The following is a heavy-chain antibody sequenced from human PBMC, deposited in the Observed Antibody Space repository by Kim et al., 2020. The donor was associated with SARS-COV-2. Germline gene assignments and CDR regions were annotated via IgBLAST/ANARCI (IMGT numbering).Heavy chain of an antibody. Sequence: SETLSLTCTVSGGSISSTSYYWGWIRQPPGKGLEWIGSIYYSGSTYYNPSLQSRVTISVDTSKNQFSLKLSSVTAADTAVYYCARHVRQYYDSSGYLDYWGQGTLVTVSS. CDR3: ARHVRQYYDSSGYLDY. D-gene: IGHD3-22*01. CDR2: IYYSGST. J-gene: IGHJ4*02. V-gene: IGHV4-39*01. CDR1: GGSISSTSYY.